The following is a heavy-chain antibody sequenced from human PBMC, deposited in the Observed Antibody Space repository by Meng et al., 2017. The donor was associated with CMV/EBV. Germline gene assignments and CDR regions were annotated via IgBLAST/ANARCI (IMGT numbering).Heavy chain of an antibody. D-gene: IGHD3-10*01. CDR1: GGSFSGYY. Sequence: QGRPPRGGAGLLKPSGTLALTCACFGGSFSGYYWSWIRQPPGKGLEWIGEINHSGSTNYNPSLKSRVTISVDTSKNQFSLKLSSVTAADTAVYYCARESMVRGEDWGQGTLVTVSS. CDR3: ARESMVRGED. V-gene: IGHV4-34*01. CDR2: INHSGST. J-gene: IGHJ4*02.